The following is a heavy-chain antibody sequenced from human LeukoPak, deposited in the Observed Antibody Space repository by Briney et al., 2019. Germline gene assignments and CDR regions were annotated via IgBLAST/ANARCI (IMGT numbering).Heavy chain of an antibody. CDR3: VRHKKWSYGEIDY. V-gene: IGHV5-51*01. D-gene: IGHD1-26*01. J-gene: IGHJ4*02. CDR1: GYSFSNYW. Sequence: GESLKISCKGSGYSFSNYWIGWVRQMPGKGLEWMGIIYPGDSDTRYSPSFQGQVTISADKSISTAYLQWNSLKASDTAMYYCVRHKKWSYGEIDYWGQGTLVTVSS. CDR2: IYPGDSDT.